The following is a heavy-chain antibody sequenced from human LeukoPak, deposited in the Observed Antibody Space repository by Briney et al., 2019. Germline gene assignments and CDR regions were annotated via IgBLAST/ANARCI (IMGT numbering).Heavy chain of an antibody. CDR1: GFTFSSYG. V-gene: IGHV3-48*01. J-gene: IGHJ4*02. D-gene: IGHD6-13*01. CDR3: ARVRYSPDY. Sequence: GGSLRLSCAASGFTFSSYGMHWVRQAPGKGLEWVSYISSSSSTIYYADSVKGRFTISRDNAKNSLYLQMNSLRAEDTAVYYCARVRYSPDYWGQGTLVTVSS. CDR2: ISSSSSTI.